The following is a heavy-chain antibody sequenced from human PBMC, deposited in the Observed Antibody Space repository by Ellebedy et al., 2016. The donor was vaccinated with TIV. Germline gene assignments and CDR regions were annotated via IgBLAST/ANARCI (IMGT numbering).Heavy chain of an antibody. CDR2: ISPDGTKK. CDR3: ARSRWVGF. CDR1: GFMSNSYA. V-gene: IGHV3-30*04. D-gene: IGHD4-23*01. Sequence: GGSLRLSCAVSGFMSNSYAMHWVRQAPGKGLEWVAVISPDGTKKFYADSVKGRFTLSRDTSKSTVYLQMDSLKTEDTAVYYCARSRWVGFWGQGTLVTVSS. J-gene: IGHJ4*02.